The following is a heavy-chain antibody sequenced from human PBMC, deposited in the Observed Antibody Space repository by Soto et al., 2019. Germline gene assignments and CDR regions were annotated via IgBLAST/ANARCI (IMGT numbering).Heavy chain of an antibody. V-gene: IGHV3-73*01. Sequence: GGSLRLSCAASGFTFSGSAMHWVRQASGKGLEWVGRIRSKANSYATAYAASVKGRFTISRDDSKNTAYLQMNSLKTEDTAVYYCTRVDTAMVLLGYYYGMDVWGQGTTVTVSS. CDR1: GFTFSGSA. D-gene: IGHD5-18*01. CDR2: IRSKANSYAT. CDR3: TRVDTAMVLLGYYYGMDV. J-gene: IGHJ6*02.